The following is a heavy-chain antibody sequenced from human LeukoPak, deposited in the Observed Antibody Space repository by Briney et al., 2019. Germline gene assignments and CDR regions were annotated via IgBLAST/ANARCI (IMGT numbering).Heavy chain of an antibody. V-gene: IGHV4-39*01. J-gene: IGHJ4*02. CDR2: IYYSGST. Sequence: SETLSLTCTVSGGSISSSSYYWGWIRQPPGKGLEWIGSIYYSGSTYYNPSLKSRVTISVDTSKNQFSLKLSSVTAADTAVYYCARADKLDWNLVIYWGQGTLVTVSS. CDR3: ARADKLDWNLVIY. D-gene: IGHD1-1*01. CDR1: GGSISSSSYY.